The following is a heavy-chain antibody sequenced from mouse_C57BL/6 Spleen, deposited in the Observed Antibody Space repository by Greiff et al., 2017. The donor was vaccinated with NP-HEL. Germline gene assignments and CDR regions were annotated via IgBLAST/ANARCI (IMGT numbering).Heavy chain of an antibody. CDR3: ARFDSDYYGSSPFDY. D-gene: IGHD1-1*01. Sequence: QVQLQQSGAELVKPGASVKISCKASGYAFSSYWMNWVKQRPGKGLEWIGQIYPGDGDTNYNGKFKGKATLTADKSSSTAYMQLSSLTSEDSAVYFCARFDSDYYGSSPFDYWGQGTLVTVSA. CDR1: GYAFSSYW. J-gene: IGHJ3*01. CDR2: IYPGDGDT. V-gene: IGHV1-80*01.